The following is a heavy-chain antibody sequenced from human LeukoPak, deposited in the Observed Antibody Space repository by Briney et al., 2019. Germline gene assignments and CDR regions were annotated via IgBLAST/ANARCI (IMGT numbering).Heavy chain of an antibody. CDR2: IGTAGHT. CDR1: GFTFSSYD. Sequence: PGGSLRLSCAASGFTFSSYDMHWVRQATGKGLEWVSAIGTAGHTYYPGSVKGRFTISRENAKNSLYLQMNSLRAGDTAVYYCARGGCSSTSCYTANYYYYYYMDVWGKGTTVTVSS. J-gene: IGHJ6*03. V-gene: IGHV3-13*01. D-gene: IGHD2-2*02. CDR3: ARGGCSSTSCYTANYYYYYYMDV.